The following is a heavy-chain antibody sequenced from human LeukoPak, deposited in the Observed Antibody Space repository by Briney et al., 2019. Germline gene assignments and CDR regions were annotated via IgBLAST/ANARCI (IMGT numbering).Heavy chain of an antibody. J-gene: IGHJ1*01. D-gene: IGHD6-13*01. V-gene: IGHV1-2*02. CDR1: GYSFIDYY. CDR2: INSNSADT. CDR3: ARIGISVRGTNFHH. Sequence: EASVKVSCKTSGYSFIDYYIHWVRQAPGQGLEWMGWINSNSADTNYAQNFQGRVTMTRDTSISTAYMELSRLRSDDTALYYCARIGISVRGTNFHHWGQGTLVTVSS.